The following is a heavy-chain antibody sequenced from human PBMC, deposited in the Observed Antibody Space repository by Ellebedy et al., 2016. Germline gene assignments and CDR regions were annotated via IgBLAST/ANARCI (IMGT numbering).Heavy chain of an antibody. D-gene: IGHD6-13*01. CDR1: GGSISNYY. V-gene: IGHV4-4*07. CDR2: IYSSGST. Sequence: SETLSLXXTVSGGSISNYYWSWIRQPAGKGLEWIGRIYSSGSTNYNPSLKSRVTMSVDTSKNQYSLKVNSVTAADTAVYYCQTTEDRIAAVWSRDAFDIWGQGTMVTVSS. CDR3: QTTEDRIAAVWSRDAFDI. J-gene: IGHJ3*02.